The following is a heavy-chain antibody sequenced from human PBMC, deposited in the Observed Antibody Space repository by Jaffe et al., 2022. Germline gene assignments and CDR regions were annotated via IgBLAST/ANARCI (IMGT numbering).Heavy chain of an antibody. J-gene: IGHJ4*02. CDR2: IYTSGST. CDR1: GGSISSGSYY. CDR3: ARENGITVAGGVDY. D-gene: IGHD6-19*01. V-gene: IGHV4-61*02. Sequence: QVQLQESGPGLVKPSQTLSLTCTVSGGSISSGSYYWSWIRQPAGKGLEWIGRIYTSGSTNYNSSLKSRLTISIDTSKNQFSLKLSSVTAADTAVYYCARENGITVAGGVDYWGQGTLVTVSS.